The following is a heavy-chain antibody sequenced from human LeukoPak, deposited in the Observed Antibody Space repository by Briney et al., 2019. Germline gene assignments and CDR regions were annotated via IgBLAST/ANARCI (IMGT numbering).Heavy chain of an antibody. V-gene: IGHV1-18*01. J-gene: IGHJ4*02. CDR1: GYTFTSYG. CDR3: ARDVGRSYDLDY. Sequence: ASVKVSCKASGYTFTSYGISWVRQAPGQGREWMGWISAYNGNTDYAQSLQGRVTMTIDTSTSTVCMELRSLRSDDTAVYYCARDVGRSYDLDYWGQGTLVTVSS. D-gene: IGHD3-16*01. CDR2: ISAYNGNT.